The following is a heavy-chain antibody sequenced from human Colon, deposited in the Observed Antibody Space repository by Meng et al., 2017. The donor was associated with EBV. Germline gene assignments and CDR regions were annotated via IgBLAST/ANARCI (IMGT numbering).Heavy chain of an antibody. V-gene: IGHV4-31*03. J-gene: IGHJ5*02. CDR2: IHYSGST. CDR3: ARYVFDSSSLYSNWFDT. CDR1: GGSISSGTYY. D-gene: IGHD3-22*01. Sequence: QVQLQESGPGLVKPSQTLSLTCTGSGGSISSGTYYWGWIRQLPGKGLEWIAYIHYSGSTYYSPSLKSRVTISVDTSKNQLSLKLSSMTAADTAVYYCARYVFDSSSLYSNWFDTWGQGPLVTVSS.